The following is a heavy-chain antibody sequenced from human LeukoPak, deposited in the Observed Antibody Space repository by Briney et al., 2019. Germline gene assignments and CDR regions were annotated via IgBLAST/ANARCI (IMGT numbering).Heavy chain of an antibody. Sequence: GGSLRPSCAASGFTFDDYTMHWVRQAPGKGLEWVALISRDGGSTHYSDSVKGRFTISRDNSKNTLYLQMNSLRAEDTAVYYCARRAGAYSHPYDYWGQGTLVTVSS. J-gene: IGHJ4*02. V-gene: IGHV3-43*01. CDR3: ARRAGAYSHPYDY. D-gene: IGHD4/OR15-4a*01. CDR1: GFTFDDYT. CDR2: ISRDGGST.